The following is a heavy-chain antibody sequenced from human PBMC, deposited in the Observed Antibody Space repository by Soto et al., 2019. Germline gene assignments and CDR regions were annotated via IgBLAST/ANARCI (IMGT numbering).Heavy chain of an antibody. J-gene: IGHJ5*02. V-gene: IGHV4-4*02. CDR2: IYHSGST. D-gene: IGHD3-10*01. Sequence: QVQLQESGPGLVKPSGTLSLTCAVSGGSISSSNWWSWVRQPPGKGLEWIGEIYHSGSTNYNPSLKSRVTISVDKSKNQFSLKLSSVTSADTAVDYCARESRLRGFGEVLPRWFDPWGQGTLVTVSS. CDR3: ARESRLRGFGEVLPRWFDP. CDR1: GGSISSSNW.